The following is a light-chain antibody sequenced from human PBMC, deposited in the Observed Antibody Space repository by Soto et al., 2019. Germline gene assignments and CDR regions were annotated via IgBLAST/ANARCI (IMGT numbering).Light chain of an antibody. Sequence: QSALTQPPSVSGSPGQSVTISCTGTSSDIGTYKFLSWYQQPPGTAPKLMIYEVSNRPSGVPDRFSGSKSGNTASLTISGLQAEDEADYYCSSYTSSSTLVFGGGTKLTVL. J-gene: IGLJ2*01. CDR3: SSYTSSSTLV. CDR1: SSDIGTYKF. V-gene: IGLV2-18*02. CDR2: EVS.